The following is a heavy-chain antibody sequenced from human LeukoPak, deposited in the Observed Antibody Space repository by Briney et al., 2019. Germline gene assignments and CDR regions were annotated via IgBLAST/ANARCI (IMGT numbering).Heavy chain of an antibody. Sequence: WETLSLTCVVYGGSFSAYYWTWIRQPAGKGLEWIGRIYTSGSTNYNPSLKSRVTISVDTSKNQFSLKLSSVTAADTAVYYCARLDYYDSSGHDYWGQGTLVTVSS. CDR1: GGSFSAYY. CDR2: IYTSGST. V-gene: IGHV4-59*10. D-gene: IGHD3-22*01. J-gene: IGHJ4*02. CDR3: ARLDYYDSSGHDY.